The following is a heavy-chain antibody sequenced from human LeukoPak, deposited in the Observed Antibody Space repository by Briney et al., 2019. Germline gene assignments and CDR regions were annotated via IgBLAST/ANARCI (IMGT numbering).Heavy chain of an antibody. V-gene: IGHV3-30*18. J-gene: IGHJ4*02. CDR2: ISYDGSNK. Sequence: GGSLRLSCAASGFTFSSYGMHWVRQAPGKGLEWVAVISYDGSNKYYADSVKGRFTISRDNSKNTLYLQMNSLRAEDTAVYYCAKGLRDFHYWGQGTLVTVSS. D-gene: IGHD2-21*02. CDR3: AKGLRDFHY. CDR1: GFTFSSYG.